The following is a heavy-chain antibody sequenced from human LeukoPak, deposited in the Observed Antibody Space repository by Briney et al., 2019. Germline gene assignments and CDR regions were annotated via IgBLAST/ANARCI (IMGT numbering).Heavy chain of an antibody. CDR2: IYSGGST. J-gene: IGHJ6*02. CDR1: GFTVSSNY. V-gene: IGHV3-53*01. CDR3: ARDSNYYDSSGSPLYYYGMDV. D-gene: IGHD3-22*01. Sequence: HPGGSLRLSCAASGFTVSSNYMSWVRQAPGKGLEWVSVIYSGGSTYYADSVKGRFTISRDNSKNTLYLQMNSLRAEDTAVYYCARDSNYYDSSGSPLYYYGMDVWGQGTTVTVSS.